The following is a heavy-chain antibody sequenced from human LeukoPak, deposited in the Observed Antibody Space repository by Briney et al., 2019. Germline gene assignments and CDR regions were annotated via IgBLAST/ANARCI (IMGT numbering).Heavy chain of an antibody. CDR1: GFTFSSYS. CDR3: ARDGGDYDNWFDP. J-gene: IGHJ5*02. D-gene: IGHD4-17*01. Sequence: GGSLRLSYAASGFTFSSYSMNWVRQAPGKGLEWVSSISSSSSSYIYYADSVKGRFTISRDNAKNSLYLQMNSLRAEDTAVYYCARDGGDYDNWFDPWGQGTLVTVSS. CDR2: ISSSSSSYI. V-gene: IGHV3-21*01.